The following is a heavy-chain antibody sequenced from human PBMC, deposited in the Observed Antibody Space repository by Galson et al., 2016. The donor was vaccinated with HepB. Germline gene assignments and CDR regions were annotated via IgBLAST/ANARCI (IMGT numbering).Heavy chain of an antibody. V-gene: IGHV3-15*01. CDR3: TTRDADIPVAGLGGRSYYSNVDL. Sequence: SLRLSCAASGFTFSNAWMTWVRQASGKGLQCIGRIKTKAEGGTVDYAAPVTGRFTISRDDSESTVYLQMNSLTTEDTGVYYCTTRDADIPVAGLGGRSYYSNVDLWGQGTTVIVSS. J-gene: IGHJ6*02. D-gene: IGHD6-19*01. CDR1: GFTFSNAW. CDR2: IKTKAEGGTV.